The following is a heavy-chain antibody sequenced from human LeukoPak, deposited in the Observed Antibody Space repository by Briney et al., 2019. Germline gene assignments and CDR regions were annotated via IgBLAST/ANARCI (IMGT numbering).Heavy chain of an antibody. CDR3: ARGGPYYDILTGYAKNWFDP. CDR1: GYTFTGYY. J-gene: IGHJ5*02. V-gene: IGHV1-2*04. D-gene: IGHD3-9*01. Sequence: ASVKVSCKASGYTFTGYYMHRVRQAPGQGLEWMGWINPNSGGTNYAQKFQGWVTMTRDTSISTAYMELSRLRSDDTAVYYCARGGPYYDILTGYAKNWFDPWGQGTLVTVSS. CDR2: INPNSGGT.